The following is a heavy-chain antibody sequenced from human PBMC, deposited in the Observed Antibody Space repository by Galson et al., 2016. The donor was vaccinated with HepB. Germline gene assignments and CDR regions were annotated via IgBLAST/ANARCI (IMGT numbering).Heavy chain of an antibody. J-gene: IGHJ1*01. CDR2: IKGDGSDK. CDR3: VRNSRSPDY. D-gene: IGHD1-7*01. V-gene: IGHV3-7*01. Sequence: SLRLSCAASGFTFSMYWMGWVRQAPGREPEWLANIKGDGSDKFYVDSLNGRFTVSRDNAKNSLYLQMHSLRGEDTAVYYCVRNSRSPDYWGQGTLVTVS. CDR1: GFTFSMYW.